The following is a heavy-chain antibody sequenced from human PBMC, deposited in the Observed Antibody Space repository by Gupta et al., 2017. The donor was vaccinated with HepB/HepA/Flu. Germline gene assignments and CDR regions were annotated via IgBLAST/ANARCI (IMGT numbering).Heavy chain of an antibody. Sequence: QVQVQESGPGLVMPSETLSLTCTVPGGSFGSYYWSWIRQSAGKGLEWIGCVYNSGNTNFNPSLKSRLTMSLDMSKRQISLNLTSVTGADTAIDYCARDLGIYYYMDVWGRGTTVTVSS. CDR2: VYNSGNT. J-gene: IGHJ6*03. CDR1: GGSFGSYY. CDR3: ARDLGIYYYMDV. V-gene: IGHV4-4*07.